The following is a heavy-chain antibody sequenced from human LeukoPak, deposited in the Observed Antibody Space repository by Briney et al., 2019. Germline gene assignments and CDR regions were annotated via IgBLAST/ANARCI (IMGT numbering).Heavy chain of an antibody. J-gene: IGHJ4*02. Sequence: GRSLRLSCAASGFTFSSYTMHWVRQAPGKGLEWVALIPYNDNNKYYAGSVKGRFTISRDNSKNTLYLQMNSLTTEDTAIYYCARGEGLTYSSSWSYCDYWGQGTLVSVSS. CDR3: ARGEGLTYSSSWSYCDY. V-gene: IGHV3-30-3*01. CDR1: GFTFSSYT. CDR2: IPYNDNNK. D-gene: IGHD6-13*01.